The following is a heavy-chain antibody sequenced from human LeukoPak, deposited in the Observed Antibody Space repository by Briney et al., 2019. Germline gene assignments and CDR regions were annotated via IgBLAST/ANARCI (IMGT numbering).Heavy chain of an antibody. CDR3: ARDSPYYYGSGSATYYMDV. CDR2: IHDSGST. J-gene: IGHJ6*03. V-gene: IGHV4-30-4*07. D-gene: IGHD3-10*01. Sequence: SETLSLTCAVSGDSISSGGYSWSWIRQTPGKGLGSIAYIHDSGSTYNNPSLKTRLSISIDTFKNQFSLRLTSVTAADTAVYYCARDSPYYYGSGSATYYMDVWGKGTTVTISS. CDR1: GDSISSGGYS.